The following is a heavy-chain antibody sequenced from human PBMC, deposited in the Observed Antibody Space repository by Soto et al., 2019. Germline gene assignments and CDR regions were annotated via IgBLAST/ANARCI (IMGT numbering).Heavy chain of an antibody. CDR2: ISSAGST. CDR3: ARPEKFQDYGYDL. J-gene: IGHJ3*01. Sequence: VQVQESGPGLVKPSETLSLTCSVSGASVGNNYWSWIRQTPGKGLEWIGCISSAGSTIYNPSRKSPLTISKDMSKNPISLSLRSVTAADTAVYSCARPEKFQDYGYDLWGQGTMVIVS. V-gene: IGHV4-59*08. CDR1: GASVGNNY.